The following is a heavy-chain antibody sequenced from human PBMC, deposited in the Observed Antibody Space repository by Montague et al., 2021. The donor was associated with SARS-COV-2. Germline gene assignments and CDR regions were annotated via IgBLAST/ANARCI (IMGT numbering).Heavy chain of an antibody. V-gene: IGHV2-70*04. CDR2: IDWXXXK. D-gene: IGHD3-9*01. CDR1: GFSLSTSGMR. J-gene: IGHJ4*02. Sequence: PALVKPTQTLTLTCTSSGFSLSTSGMRASWIRQPPGKALEWLARIDWXXXKFYSTSLKTRLTISKDTSKNQVVLTMTNMDPVDTATYYCARSYYDILTAYYTPFDYWGQGTLVTVSS. CDR3: ARSYYDILTAYYTPFDY.